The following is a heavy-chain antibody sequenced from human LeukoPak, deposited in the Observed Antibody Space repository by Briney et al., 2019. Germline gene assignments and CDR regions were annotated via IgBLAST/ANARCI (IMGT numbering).Heavy chain of an antibody. CDR1: GVSISSSSYY. D-gene: IGHD3-3*01. J-gene: IGHJ6*03. Sequence: WETLCLSCAVSGVSISSSSYYWGWNGQPQGMGLEWIVRIYYSGSTYDNPALKSRVTISVDTSKNQFSLKLSSVTAADTAVYYCARVAYYDFWSGYPFGDYYYYYMDVWGKGTTVTVSS. CDR3: ARVAYYDFWSGYPFGDYYYYYMDV. CDR2: IYYSGST. V-gene: IGHV4-39*07.